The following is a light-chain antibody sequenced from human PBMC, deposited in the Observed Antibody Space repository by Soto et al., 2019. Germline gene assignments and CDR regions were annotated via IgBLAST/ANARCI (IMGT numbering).Light chain of an antibody. CDR3: QVWDTTTDQYI. CDR2: DAR. J-gene: IGLJ1*01. CDR1: NVGGKS. V-gene: IGLV3-21*02. Sequence: SYELTQPPSVSVAPGQTARITCGGDNVGGKSVQWYQLKPGQAPVLVLYDARDRPSGIPERFSGSNSGNTATLTISRVEAGDEADFYCQVWDTTTDQYIFGSGTKVTVL.